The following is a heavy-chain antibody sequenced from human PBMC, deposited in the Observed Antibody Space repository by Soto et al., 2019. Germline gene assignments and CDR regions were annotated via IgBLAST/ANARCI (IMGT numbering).Heavy chain of an antibody. V-gene: IGHV1-18*01. Sequence: ASVKVSCKSSGYTFTSYGISCVRQAPGQGLEWMGWISAYNGNTNYAQKPQGRVTMTTDTSTSTAYMELRSLRSDDTAVYYCARVPLPYYDFWSGYSRRTNNWFDPWGQGTLVTVSS. CDR2: ISAYNGNT. D-gene: IGHD3-3*01. CDR3: ARVPLPYYDFWSGYSRRTNNWFDP. J-gene: IGHJ5*02. CDR1: GYTFTSYG.